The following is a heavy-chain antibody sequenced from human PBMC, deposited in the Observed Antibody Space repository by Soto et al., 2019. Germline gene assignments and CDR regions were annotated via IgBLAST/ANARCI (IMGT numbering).Heavy chain of an antibody. Sequence: SGGGVVQPGRSLRLSCSASGITFNAFAMHWVRQAPGKGLEWVALISYDGNNKNYADSVQGRFTISRDNSNNTLYLQMNSLRPEDTAVYYCARGFETAAWFDPWGQGTPVTVSS. CDR1: GITFNAFA. J-gene: IGHJ5*02. V-gene: IGHV3-30*04. CDR3: ARGFETAAWFDP. D-gene: IGHD3-10*01. CDR2: ISYDGNNK.